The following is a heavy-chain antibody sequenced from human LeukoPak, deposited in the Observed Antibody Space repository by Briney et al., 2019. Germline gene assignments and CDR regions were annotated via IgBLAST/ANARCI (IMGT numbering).Heavy chain of an antibody. J-gene: IGHJ3*02. V-gene: IGHV3-7*01. CDR3: AKIPPPEDIVVVPAAHDAFDI. CDR1: GFTFSSYW. CDR2: IKQDGSEK. Sequence: PGGSLRLSCAASGFTFSSYWMSWVRQAPGKGLEWVANIKQDGSEKYYADSVKGRFTISRDNSKNTLYLQMNSLRAEDTAVYYCAKIPPPEDIVVVPAAHDAFDIWGQGTMVTVSS. D-gene: IGHD2-2*01.